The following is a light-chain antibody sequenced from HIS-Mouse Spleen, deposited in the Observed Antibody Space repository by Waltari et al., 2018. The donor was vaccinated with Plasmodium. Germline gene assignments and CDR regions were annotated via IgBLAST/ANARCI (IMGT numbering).Light chain of an antibody. Sequence: SYELTQPPSVSVSPGQTARITCSGDALPKQYAYWYQQKPGQAPVLGIYKDSERPSGSPDRCSGSSSGTTVTLTISGVQAEDEADYYCQSADSSGTYVFGTGTKVTVL. V-gene: IGLV3-25*03. CDR1: ALPKQY. J-gene: IGLJ1*01. CDR3: QSADSSGTYV. CDR2: KDS.